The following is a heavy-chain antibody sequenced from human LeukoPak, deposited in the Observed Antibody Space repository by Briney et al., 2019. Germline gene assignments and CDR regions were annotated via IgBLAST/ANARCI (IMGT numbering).Heavy chain of an antibody. J-gene: IGHJ4*02. CDR3: ASSRGPSSSWSFDS. Sequence: SETLSLTCTVSGGSISSGGYYWCWIRQPPGKGLEWIGYIYHSGSTYYNPSLKSRVTISVDRSKNQFSLKLSSVTAADTAVYYCASSRGPSSSWSFDSWGQGILVTVSS. V-gene: IGHV4-30-2*01. CDR1: GGSISSGGYY. CDR2: IYHSGST. D-gene: IGHD6-13*01.